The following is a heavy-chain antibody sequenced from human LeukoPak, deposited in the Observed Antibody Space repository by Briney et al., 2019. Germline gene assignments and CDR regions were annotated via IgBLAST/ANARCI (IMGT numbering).Heavy chain of an antibody. J-gene: IGHJ4*02. CDR2: ISGSGGST. Sequence: GGSLRLSCAASGFTFSSYSMSWVRQAPGKGLEWVSAISGSGGSTYYADSVKGRFTISRDNSKNTLYLQMNSLRAEDTAVYYCAKGGMTTVVTDYFDYWGQGTLVTVSS. CDR1: GFTFSSYS. D-gene: IGHD4-17*01. CDR3: AKGGMTTVVTDYFDY. V-gene: IGHV3-23*01.